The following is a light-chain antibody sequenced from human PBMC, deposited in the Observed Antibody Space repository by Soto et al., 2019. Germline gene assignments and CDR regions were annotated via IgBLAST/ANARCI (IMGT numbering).Light chain of an antibody. Sequence: DIVMTQSPDSLAVSLGERATINCKSSQSVLSSSNNKNCLAWYQQKPGQPPRLLIYWASTRESGVPDRFSGSGSGTDFTLTISSLQAEDVAVYYCQQYYTIPWTFGQGTKADIK. CDR2: WAS. J-gene: IGKJ1*01. CDR1: QSVLSSSNNKNC. V-gene: IGKV4-1*01. CDR3: QQYYTIPWT.